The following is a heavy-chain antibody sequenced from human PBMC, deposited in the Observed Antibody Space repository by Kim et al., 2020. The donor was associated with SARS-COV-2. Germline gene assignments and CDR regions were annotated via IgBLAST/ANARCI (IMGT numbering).Heavy chain of an antibody. CDR1: GGSISSYY. V-gene: IGHV4-59*01. Sequence: SETLSLTCTVSGGSISSYYWSWIRQPPGKGLEWIGYIYYSGSTNYNPSLKSRVTISVDTSKNQFSLKLSSVTAADTAVYYCARDHREWLQYTANLYFDRWGRGTLVTVSS. CDR2: IYYSGST. CDR3: ARDHREWLQYTANLYFDR. J-gene: IGHJ2*01. D-gene: IGHD3-3*01.